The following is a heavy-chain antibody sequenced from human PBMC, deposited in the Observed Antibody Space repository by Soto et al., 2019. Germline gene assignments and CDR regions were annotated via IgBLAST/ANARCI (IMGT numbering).Heavy chain of an antibody. CDR3: ARGQYDILTGYSPREIDY. J-gene: IGHJ4*02. Sequence: QVQLVQSGAEVKKPGASVKVSCKASGYTFTSYDINWVRQATGQGLEWMGWMNPNSGNTGYAQKFQGRVTMTRNTSVSTAYKELSSLRCEETAVYYCARGQYDILTGYSPREIDYWGQGTLVTVSS. CDR2: MNPNSGNT. V-gene: IGHV1-8*01. CDR1: GYTFTSYD. D-gene: IGHD3-9*01.